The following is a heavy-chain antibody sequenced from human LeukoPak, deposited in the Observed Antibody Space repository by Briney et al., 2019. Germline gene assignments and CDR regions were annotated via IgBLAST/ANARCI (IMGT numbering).Heavy chain of an antibody. Sequence: GGSLRLSCAASGFRLSDYWMTWVRQAPGKALEWVANIRQDGRDKYYWDSVKGRFTISRDNAKDSVYLQMNSLRAEDTAIYYCVRATGGSGSYPDYWGQGTLVTVSS. J-gene: IGHJ4*02. CDR1: GFRLSDYW. D-gene: IGHD1-26*01. V-gene: IGHV3-7*01. CDR3: VRATGGSGSYPDY. CDR2: IRQDGRDK.